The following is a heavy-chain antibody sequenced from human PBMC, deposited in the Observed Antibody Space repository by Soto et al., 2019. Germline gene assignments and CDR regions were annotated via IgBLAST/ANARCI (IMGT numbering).Heavy chain of an antibody. Sequence: SETLSLTCAVYGGSFSCYYWSWIRQPPGKGLEWIGEINHSGSTNYNPSLKSRVTISVDTSKNQFSLKLSSVTAADTAVYYCARVVGVAIGFRGAFDPWGQGTLVTVSS. CDR2: INHSGST. V-gene: IGHV4-34*01. CDR1: GGSFSCYY. J-gene: IGHJ5*02. CDR3: ARVVGVAIGFRGAFDP. D-gene: IGHD2-15*01.